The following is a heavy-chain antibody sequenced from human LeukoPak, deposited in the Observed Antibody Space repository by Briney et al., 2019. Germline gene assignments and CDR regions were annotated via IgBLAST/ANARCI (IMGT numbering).Heavy chain of an antibody. CDR1: GGSISSSYYY. D-gene: IGHD6-19*01. J-gene: IGHJ5*02. V-gene: IGHV4-39*01. CDR2: IYYSGST. Sequence: SETLSLTCTVSGGSISSSYYYWGWIRQPPGKGLEWIGSIYYSGSTDYNPTLKSRVTISVDTSKNQFSLKLSSVTAADTAVYYCARQAVAGTIGWFDPWGQGTLVTVSS. CDR3: ARQAVAGTIGWFDP.